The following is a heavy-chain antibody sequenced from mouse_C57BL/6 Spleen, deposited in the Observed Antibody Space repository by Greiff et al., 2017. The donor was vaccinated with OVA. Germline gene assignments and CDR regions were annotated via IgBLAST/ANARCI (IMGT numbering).Heavy chain of an antibody. V-gene: IGHV1-55*01. Sequence: QVQLQQPGAELVKPGASVKMSCKASGYTFTSYWITWVKQRPGQGLEWIGDIYPGSGSTNYNEKFKSKATLTVDTPSSTAYMQLSSLTSEDSAVYYCARGGTGFAYWGQGTLVTVSA. J-gene: IGHJ3*01. CDR3: ARGGTGFAY. CDR2: IYPGSGST. D-gene: IGHD3-3*01. CDR1: GYTFTSYW.